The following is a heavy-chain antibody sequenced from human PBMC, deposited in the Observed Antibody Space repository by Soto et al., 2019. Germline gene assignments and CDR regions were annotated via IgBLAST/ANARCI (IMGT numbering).Heavy chain of an antibody. CDR2: IYFRGTT. CDR3: ARMNYYDTSGYPFDY. V-gene: IGHV4-59*07. J-gene: IGHJ4*02. Sequence: SDTLSLTCTVSGGYISSYYWSWMRQPPGKGLEWIGYIYFRGTTNYNPSLKSRVTMSADTSKNQFSLKLNSVTAADTAVYYCARMNYYDTSGYPFDYWGQGMMVTVS. CDR1: GGYISSYY. D-gene: IGHD3-22*01.